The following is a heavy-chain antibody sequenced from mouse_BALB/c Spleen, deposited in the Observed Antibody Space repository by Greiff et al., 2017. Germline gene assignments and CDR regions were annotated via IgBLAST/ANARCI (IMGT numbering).Heavy chain of an antibody. V-gene: IGHV1S135*01. D-gene: IGHD1-2*01. CDR2: IDPYNGGT. Sequence: EVKLMESGPELVKPGASVKVSCKASGYAFTSYNMYWVKQSHGKSLEWIGYIDPYNGGTSYNQKFKGKATLTVDKSSSTAYMHLNSLTSEDSAVYYCARVITTATSYAMDYWGQGTSVTVSS. CDR3: ARVITTATSYAMDY. CDR1: GYAFTSYN. J-gene: IGHJ4*01.